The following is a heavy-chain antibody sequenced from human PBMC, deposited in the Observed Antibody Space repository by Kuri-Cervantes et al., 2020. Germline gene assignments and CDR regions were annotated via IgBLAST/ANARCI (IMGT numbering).Heavy chain of an antibody. CDR2: ISWNSGSI. D-gene: IGHD5-12*01. V-gene: IGHV3-9*01. CDR3: ASLPYSGDDYFDY. J-gene: IGHJ4*02. CDR1: GFTFDDYA. Sequence: SLKISCAASGFTFDDYAMHWVRQAPGKGLEWVSGISWNSGSIGYADSVKGRFTISRDNAKNPLYLQMNSLRAEDTAVYYCASLPYSGDDYFDYWGQGTLVTVSS.